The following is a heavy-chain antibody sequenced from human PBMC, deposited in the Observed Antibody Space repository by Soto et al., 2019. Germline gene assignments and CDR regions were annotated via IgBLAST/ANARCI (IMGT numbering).Heavy chain of an antibody. J-gene: IGHJ5*02. CDR3: VQYTVTEDLGES. V-gene: IGHV3-23*01. Sequence: EVQLLESGGDVVRPGGSLRLSCAASGFTFSSYPMGWVRQAPGKGLEWVAGVSRAGTNPFYADSVRGRFSIPRDNSRDTVDLYMNALRGDDTAVYFCVQYTVTEDLGESWGQGTLVSVSS. CDR2: VSRAGTNP. CDR1: GFTFSSYP. D-gene: IGHD3-16*01.